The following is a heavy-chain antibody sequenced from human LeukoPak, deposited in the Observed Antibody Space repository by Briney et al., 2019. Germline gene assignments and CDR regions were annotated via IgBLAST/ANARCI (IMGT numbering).Heavy chain of an antibody. CDR2: IYRGST. CDR1: GGSISNYY. J-gene: IGHJ4*02. D-gene: IGHD6-13*01. CDR3: ARHAAISAAGTAPLDS. Sequence: SETLSLTCTVSGGSISNYYWSWIRQSPGKGLDWIGYIYRGSTNYNPSLKSRVTISVDTPKNQVSLKLTSATATDTAVYYCARHAAISAAGTAPLDSWGQGTLVTVSS. V-gene: IGHV4-59*08.